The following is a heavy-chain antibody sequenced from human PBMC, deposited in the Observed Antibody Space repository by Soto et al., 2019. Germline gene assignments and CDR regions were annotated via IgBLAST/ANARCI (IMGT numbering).Heavy chain of an antibody. V-gene: IGHV1-69*06. CDR2: IIPVFNTT. CDR3: ARSLGRGWTPY. CDR1: GGTFSSYT. J-gene: IGHJ4*02. D-gene: IGHD6-19*01. Sequence: QVHLVQSEAEVKKPGSSVKVSCKASGGTFSSYTVSWVRQAPGQGLEWVGGIIPVFNTTYYAQKFQCRVTILADKSTSTAYMELSNLRSEDTAVYYCARSLGRGWTPYWGQGTLVTVSS.